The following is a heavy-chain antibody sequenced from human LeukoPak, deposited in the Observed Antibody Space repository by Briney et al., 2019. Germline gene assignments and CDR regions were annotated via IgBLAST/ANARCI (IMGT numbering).Heavy chain of an antibody. CDR3: AGYSGYDFPGWFDP. CDR2: IIPILGIA. CDR1: GGTFSSYA. D-gene: IGHD5-12*01. Sequence: GASVKVSCKASGGTFSSYAISWVRQAPGQGLEWMGRIIPILGIANYAQKFQGRVTITADKSMSTAYMELSSLRSEDTAVYYCAGYSGYDFPGWFDPWGQGTLVTVSS. V-gene: IGHV1-69*04. J-gene: IGHJ5*02.